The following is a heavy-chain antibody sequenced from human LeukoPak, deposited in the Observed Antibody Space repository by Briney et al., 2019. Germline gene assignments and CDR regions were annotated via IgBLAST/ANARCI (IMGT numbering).Heavy chain of an antibody. CDR3: AKDRCSNGVGCYYYYMDV. CDR2: IQYDGSNE. V-gene: IGHV3-30*02. D-gene: IGHD2-8*01. J-gene: IGHJ6*03. CDR1: RFTFSSYG. Sequence: PGGSLRLSCAASRFTFSSYGMHWVRQAPAKGLEWVAYIQYDGSNEQYADSVKGRFSISRDSSKNILYLQMNSLRAEDTAVYYCAKDRCSNGVGCYYYYMDVWGKGTTVTISS.